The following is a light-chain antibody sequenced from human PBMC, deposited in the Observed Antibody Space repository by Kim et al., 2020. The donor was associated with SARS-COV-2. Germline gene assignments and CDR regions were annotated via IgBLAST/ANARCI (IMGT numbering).Light chain of an antibody. V-gene: IGLV3-19*01. Sequence: LGQTVSLTCQGDSLRNYYATWYQQRPGQAPTLVLYGKYDRPSGIPDRFSGSASGNTASLTITGAQAEDEGDYYCSSRDSTGDHVVFGGGTQLTVL. CDR3: SSRDSTGDHVV. CDR2: GKY. CDR1: SLRNYY. J-gene: IGLJ3*02.